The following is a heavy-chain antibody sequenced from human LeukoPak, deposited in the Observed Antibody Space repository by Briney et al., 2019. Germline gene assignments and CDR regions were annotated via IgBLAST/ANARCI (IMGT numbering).Heavy chain of an antibody. CDR2: ISYDGSNK. J-gene: IGHJ4*02. CDR3: ARADYGSGSYRLDY. V-gene: IGHV3-30*03. CDR1: GFTFYTYS. Sequence: GGSLRLSCAASGFTFYTYSMNWVRQAPGKGLEWVAVISYDGSNKYYADSVKGRFTISRDNSKNTLYLQMNSLRAEDTAVYYCARADYGSGSYRLDYWGQGTLVTVSS. D-gene: IGHD3-10*01.